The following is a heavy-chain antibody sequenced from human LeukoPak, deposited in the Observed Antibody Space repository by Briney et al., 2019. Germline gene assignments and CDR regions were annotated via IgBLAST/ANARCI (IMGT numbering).Heavy chain of an antibody. V-gene: IGHV1-18*01. CDR1: GYIFTNYG. CDR3: ARAGYSRFVDDLDY. CDR2: ISAYNGNT. Sequence: GASVKVSCKASGYIFTNYGINWVRQAPGQGLEWMGWISAYNGNTKYTQKLQDRVTMTTDTSTSTAYMELETLRSDDTAVYFCARAGYSRFVDDLDYWGQGTLVTVSS. D-gene: IGHD1-26*01. J-gene: IGHJ4*02.